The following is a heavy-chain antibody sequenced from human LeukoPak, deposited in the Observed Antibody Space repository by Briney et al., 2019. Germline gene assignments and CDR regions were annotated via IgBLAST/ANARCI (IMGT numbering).Heavy chain of an antibody. CDR2: INPNSGGT. D-gene: IGHD3-10*01. CDR3: ARVLWFGELSYYGMDV. V-gene: IGHV1-2*02. Sequence: ASVKVSCKASGYTFTGYYMHWVRQAPGQGLERMGWINPNSGGTNYAQKFQGRVTMTRDTSISTAYMELSRLRSDDTAVYYCARVLWFGELSYYGMDVWGQGTTVTVSS. J-gene: IGHJ6*02. CDR1: GYTFTGYY.